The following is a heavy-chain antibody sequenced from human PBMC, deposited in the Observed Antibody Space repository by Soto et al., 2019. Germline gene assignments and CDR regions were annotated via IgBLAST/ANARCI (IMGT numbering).Heavy chain of an antibody. V-gene: IGHV4-4*07. CDR3: ARSLGSAAGWSFDV. CDR1: GASMSDYF. D-gene: IGHD3-16*01. J-gene: IGHJ4*02. CDR2: KSISGST. Sequence: ETLSLTCTVSGASMSDYFWTWIRLPAGKRLEWIGRKSISGSTDYNPSLKGRASMSVDTSKNQFSLRLISVTAADTALYYCARSLGSAAGWSFDVWGQGILVTVSS.